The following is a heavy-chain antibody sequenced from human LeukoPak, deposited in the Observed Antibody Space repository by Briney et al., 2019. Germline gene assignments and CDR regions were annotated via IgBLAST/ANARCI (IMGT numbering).Heavy chain of an antibody. CDR3: ARVGSDSSGYYYAFDY. J-gene: IGHJ4*02. V-gene: IGHV5-51*01. D-gene: IGHD3-22*01. Sequence: GESLQISCQGSGYSFTSYWIGWVRQMPGKGLEWMGIICPGDSDTRYSPSFQGQVTISADKSISTAYLQWSSLKASDTAMYYCARVGSDSSGYYYAFDYWGQGTLVTVSS. CDR1: GYSFTSYW. CDR2: ICPGDSDT.